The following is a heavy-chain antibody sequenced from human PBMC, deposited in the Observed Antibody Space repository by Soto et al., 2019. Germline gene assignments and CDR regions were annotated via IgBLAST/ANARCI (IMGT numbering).Heavy chain of an antibody. CDR3: AKADDFCSGYHIYYYYGMDV. J-gene: IGHJ6*02. D-gene: IGHD3-3*01. V-gene: IGHV3-23*01. CDR1: GFTFSSYA. CDR2: ISGSGGRT. Sequence: GGSLRLSCAASGFTFSSYAISWVRQAPGKGLEWVSGISGSGGRTYYADSVKGRFTISRDNSKHTLYLQMNSLRAEDTAVYYCAKADDFCSGYHIYYYYGMDVWGQGTTVTVPS.